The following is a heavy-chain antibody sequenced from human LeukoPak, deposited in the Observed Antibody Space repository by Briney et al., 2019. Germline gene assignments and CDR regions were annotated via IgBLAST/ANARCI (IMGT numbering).Heavy chain of an antibody. D-gene: IGHD3-10*01. CDR1: GGSISSGDYY. Sequence: PSQTLPLTCTVSGGSISSGDYYWSWIRQPPGKGLEWIGYIYYSGSTYYNPSLKSRVTISVDTSKNQFSLKLSSVTAADTAVYYCARGSIYGSGTDYWGQGTLVTVSS. J-gene: IGHJ4*02. V-gene: IGHV4-30-4*01. CDR2: IYYSGST. CDR3: ARGSIYGSGTDY.